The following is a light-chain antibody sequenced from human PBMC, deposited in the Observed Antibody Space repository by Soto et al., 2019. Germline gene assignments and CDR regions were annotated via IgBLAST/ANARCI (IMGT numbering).Light chain of an antibody. J-gene: IGLJ1*01. CDR1: NSNIGSNT. V-gene: IGLV1-44*01. Sequence: QSVLTQPPSASGTPGQRVTISCSGSNSNIGSNTVNWYQQLPGTAPKLLIYSNNQRPSGVPDRFSGSKSGTSASLAISGLQSEDEADYYCAAWDDSLNAFYVFGTGTKDTDL. CDR3: AAWDDSLNAFYV. CDR2: SNN.